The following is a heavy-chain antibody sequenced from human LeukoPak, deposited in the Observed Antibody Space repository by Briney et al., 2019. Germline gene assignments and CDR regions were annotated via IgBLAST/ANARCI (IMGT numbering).Heavy chain of an antibody. J-gene: IGHJ4*02. V-gene: IGHV3-23*01. CDR1: GFTFTIYG. D-gene: IGHD6-6*01. Sequence: RGSLRLSCAASGFTFTIYGMSWVRQAPGKGLEWLSLISAIGGRTYYADSVKGRFTISRDNSKSTLSLQLNSLRAEDTAIYYCARDLYSSSRDNWGQGTLVTVSS. CDR2: ISAIGGRT. CDR3: ARDLYSSSRDN.